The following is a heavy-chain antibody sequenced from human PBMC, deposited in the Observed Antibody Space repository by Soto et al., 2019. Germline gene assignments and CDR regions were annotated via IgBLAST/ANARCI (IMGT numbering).Heavy chain of an antibody. CDR1: GGSISSYY. V-gene: IGHV4-59*01. CDR2: IYYSGST. D-gene: IGHD3-9*01. J-gene: IGHJ6*03. Sequence: SETLSLTCTVSGGSISSYYWSWIRQPPGKGLEWIGYIYYSGSTNYNPSLKSRVTISVDTSKNQFSLKLSSVTAADTAVYYCARYPPTLRYFDWSIVDYYYMDVWGKGTTVTVSS. CDR3: ARYPPTLRYFDWSIVDYYYMDV.